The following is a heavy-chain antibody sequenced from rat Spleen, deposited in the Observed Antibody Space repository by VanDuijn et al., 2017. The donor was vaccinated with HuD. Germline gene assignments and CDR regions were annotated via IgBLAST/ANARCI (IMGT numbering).Heavy chain of an antibody. CDR2: ISWSGSST. Sequence: EVKLVESGGGLVQPGRSLKLSCAASGFTFDDYGMAWVRQAPKNGLEWVANISWSGSSTYYPDNVKGRFTISRDNVKNVLYLQMNNLRSEDTATYYCARRDGFYFDYWGQGVMVTVSS. V-gene: IGHV5-36*01. CDR3: ARRDGFYFDY. CDR1: GFTFDDYG. D-gene: IGHD1-4*01. J-gene: IGHJ2*01.